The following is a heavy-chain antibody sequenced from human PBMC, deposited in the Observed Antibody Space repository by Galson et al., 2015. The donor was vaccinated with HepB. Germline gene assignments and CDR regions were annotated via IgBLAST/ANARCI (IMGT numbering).Heavy chain of an antibody. V-gene: IGHV1-58*01. CDR1: GFTFTSSA. J-gene: IGHJ4*02. D-gene: IGHD1-26*01. CDR3: AARSREWELLRPDY. CDR2: IVVGSGNT. Sequence: SVKVSCKASGFTFTSSAVQWVRQARGQRLEWIGWIVVGSGNTNYAQKFQERVTFPRDISTNTAYMELSSLRSEDTAVYYCAARSREWELLRPDYWGQGTLVTVSS.